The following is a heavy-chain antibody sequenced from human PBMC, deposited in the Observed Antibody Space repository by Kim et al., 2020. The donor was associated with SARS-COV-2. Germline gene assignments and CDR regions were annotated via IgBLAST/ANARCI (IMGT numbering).Heavy chain of an antibody. J-gene: IGHJ5*02. D-gene: IGHD2-15*01. Sequence: GGCLRLSCAASGFTFSNAWMSWVRQAPGKGLEWVGRIKSKTDGGTTDYAAPVKGRFTISRDDSKNTLYLQMNSLKTEDTAVYYCTTDAIPYCSGGSCYATWGQGTLVTVSS. V-gene: IGHV3-15*01. CDR1: GFTFSNAW. CDR3: TTDAIPYCSGGSCYAT. CDR2: IKSKTDGGTT.